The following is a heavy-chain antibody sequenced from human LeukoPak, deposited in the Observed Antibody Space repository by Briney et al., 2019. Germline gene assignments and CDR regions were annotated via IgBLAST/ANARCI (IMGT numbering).Heavy chain of an antibody. J-gene: IGHJ5*02. D-gene: IGHD3-10*01. V-gene: IGHV1-69*04. CDR2: IIPILGIA. CDR3: ARDLDYYGSGSYYNPVWFDP. CDR1: GGTFSSYT. Sequence: SVKVSCKASGGTFSSYTISWVRQAPGQGLEWMGRIIPILGIANYAQKFQGRVTITADKSTSTAYMELSSLRSEDTAVYYCARDLDYYGSGSYYNPVWFDPWGQGTLVTASS.